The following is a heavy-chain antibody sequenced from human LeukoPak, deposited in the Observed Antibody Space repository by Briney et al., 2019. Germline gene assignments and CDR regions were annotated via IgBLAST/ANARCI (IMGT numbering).Heavy chain of an antibody. CDR1: GLTFSSYG. D-gene: IGHD3-22*01. V-gene: IGHV3-33*06. Sequence: GESLKISCAASGLTFSSYGMHWVRQAPGKGLEWVAVIWYDGSNKYYADSVKGRFTISRDNSKNTLYLQMNSLRAEDTAVYYYAKGAYYCDSSGYLALDYWGQRTLVTVSS. CDR2: IWYDGSNK. J-gene: IGHJ4*02. CDR3: AKGAYYCDSSGYLALDY.